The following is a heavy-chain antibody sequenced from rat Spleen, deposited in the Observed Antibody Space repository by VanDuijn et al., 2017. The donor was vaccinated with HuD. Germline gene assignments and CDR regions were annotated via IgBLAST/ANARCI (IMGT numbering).Heavy chain of an antibody. CDR3: ARYEDYGGWYFDL. V-gene: IGHV3-1*01. Sequence: EVQLQESGPGLVKPSQSLSLTCSVTGYSITSSYRWNWIRKFPGNKLEWIGHISYSGSTSYNPSLKSRISITRDTSKSQFFLQLNSVTTEDTATYYCARYEDYGGWYFDLWGPGTMVTVSS. CDR2: ISYSGST. CDR1: GYSITSSY. J-gene: IGHJ1*01. D-gene: IGHD1-1*01.